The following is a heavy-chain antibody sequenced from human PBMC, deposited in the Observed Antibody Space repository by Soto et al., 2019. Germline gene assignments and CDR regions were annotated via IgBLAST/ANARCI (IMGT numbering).Heavy chain of an antibody. CDR2: TSYDGNNK. V-gene: IGHV3-30*19. J-gene: IGHJ4*02. CDR3: ARWGTTGGFDL. Sequence: QVQLVESGGGVVQPGTSPRLSCAASGCRFKSFVMHWVRQAPGKGLEWVAFTSYDGNNKDYGDSVKGRFTVSRDNSQNTLHLQMDFLRPEDTALYYCARWGTTGGFDLWGQGTLVSVSS. D-gene: IGHD3-16*01. CDR1: GCRFKSFV.